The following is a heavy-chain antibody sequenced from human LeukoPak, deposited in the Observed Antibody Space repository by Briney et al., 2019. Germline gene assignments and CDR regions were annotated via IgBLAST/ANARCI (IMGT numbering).Heavy chain of an antibody. CDR3: ARGFEEGRLDYYYYYMDV. CDR2: IYHSGST. J-gene: IGHJ6*03. Sequence: PSETLSLTCTVSGGSISSSSYYWGWIRQPPGKGLEWIGSIYHSGSTYYNPSLKSRVTISVDTSKNQFSLKLSSVTAADTAVYYCARGFEEGRLDYYYYYMDVWGKGTTVTVSS. CDR1: GGSISSSSYY. V-gene: IGHV4-39*07. D-gene: IGHD6-6*01.